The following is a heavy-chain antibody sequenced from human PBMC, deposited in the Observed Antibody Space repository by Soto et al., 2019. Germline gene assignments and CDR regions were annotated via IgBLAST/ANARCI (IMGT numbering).Heavy chain of an antibody. D-gene: IGHD3-10*01. Sequence: EVQLVESGGGLVQPGGSLRLSCAASGLTFSSYNMNWVRQAPGKGLEWVSYITSGSSTIHYADSVKGRFTISRDNAENSLYLQMNSLRDEDTAVYYCARDKGSGTLGVFEFWGQGTLITVSS. V-gene: IGHV3-48*02. CDR3: ARDKGSGTLGVFEF. CDR2: ITSGSSTI. J-gene: IGHJ4*02. CDR1: GLTFSSYN.